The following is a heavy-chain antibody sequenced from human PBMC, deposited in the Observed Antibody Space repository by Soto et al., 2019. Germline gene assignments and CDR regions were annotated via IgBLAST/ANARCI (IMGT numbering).Heavy chain of an antibody. D-gene: IGHD4-17*01. J-gene: IGHJ4*02. CDR1: GFTFSSYS. CDR2: ISSSSSSTT. V-gene: IGHV3-48*01. CDR3: AAMGAVTSYFDY. Sequence: GGSLRLSCAASGFTFSSYSMNWVRQAPGKGLEGVSYISSSSSSTTYYADSVKGRFTISRDNSKNTLYLQMNSLRAEDTAVYYCAAMGAVTSYFDYWGQGTLVTVSS.